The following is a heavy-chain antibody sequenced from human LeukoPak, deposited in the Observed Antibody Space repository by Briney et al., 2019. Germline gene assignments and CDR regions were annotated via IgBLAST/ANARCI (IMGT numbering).Heavy chain of an antibody. D-gene: IGHD2-2*02. V-gene: IGHV4-30-2*01. Sequence: SQTLSLTCTVSGGSISSGGYYWSWIRQPPGKGLEWIGYIYHSGSTYYNPSLKSRVTISVDRSKNQFSLKLSSVTAADTAVYYCASYDSRYCSSTSCYTFAFDIWGQGTMVTVSS. CDR3: ASYDSRYCSSTSCYTFAFDI. J-gene: IGHJ3*02. CDR2: IYHSGST. CDR1: GGSISSGGYY.